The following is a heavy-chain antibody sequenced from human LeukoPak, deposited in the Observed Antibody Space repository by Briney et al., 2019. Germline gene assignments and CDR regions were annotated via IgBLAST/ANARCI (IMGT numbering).Heavy chain of an antibody. CDR3: AKPAGVTYRNFDY. J-gene: IGHJ4*02. CDR2: ISYDGSNK. CDR1: GFTFSSYG. Sequence: GRSLRLSCAASGFTFSSYGMHWVRQAPGKWLEWVAVISYDGSNKYYADSVKGRFTISRDNSKNTLYLQMNSLRAEDTAVYYCAKPAGVTYRNFDYWGQGTLVTVSS. D-gene: IGHD4-23*01. V-gene: IGHV3-30*18.